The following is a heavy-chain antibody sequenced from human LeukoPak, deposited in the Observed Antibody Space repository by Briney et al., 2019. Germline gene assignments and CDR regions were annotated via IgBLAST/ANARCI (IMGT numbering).Heavy chain of an antibody. CDR1: GFTFSSYA. J-gene: IGHJ4*02. CDR3: AKDDYGDYSFDY. V-gene: IGHV3-23*01. D-gene: IGHD4-17*01. Sequence: PGGSLRLSCAASGFTFSSYAMSWVRQAPGKGLEWVSAISGSGGSAYYADSVKGRFTISRDNSKNTLYLQMNSLRAEDTAVYYCAKDDYGDYSFDYWGQGTLVTVSS. CDR2: ISGSGGSA.